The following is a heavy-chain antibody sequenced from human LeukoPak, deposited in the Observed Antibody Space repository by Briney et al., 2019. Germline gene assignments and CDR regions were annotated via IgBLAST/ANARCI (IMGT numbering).Heavy chain of an antibody. D-gene: IGHD2-2*02. CDR1: GFTFSSYA. CDR2: ISGSGGST. J-gene: IGHJ4*02. CDR3: AKGNCRGTSCYSDY. V-gene: IGHV3-23*01. Sequence: AGALRLSCAASGFTFSSYAMRWVRQAPGKGLEWVSGISGSGGSTCYADSVKGRFTIARDNSKNTLYLQMNSLRAEDTAVYYCAKGNCRGTSCYSDYWGQGTLVTVSS.